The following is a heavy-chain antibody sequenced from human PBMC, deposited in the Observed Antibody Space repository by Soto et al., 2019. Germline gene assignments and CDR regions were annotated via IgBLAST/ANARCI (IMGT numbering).Heavy chain of an antibody. Sequence: QITLKESGPTLVKPTQTLTLTCTFSGFSLSTSGVGVGWIRQPPGRALEWLALIYWDDDKVYSPSLKTRLAITKDTSKNQVVLMMTNMDPVDTGTYYCARFTRRLLWFGDQPFYFDYWGQGTLVTVSS. CDR3: ARFTRRLLWFGDQPFYFDY. J-gene: IGHJ4*02. CDR2: IYWDDDK. D-gene: IGHD3-10*01. V-gene: IGHV2-5*02. CDR1: GFSLSTSGVG.